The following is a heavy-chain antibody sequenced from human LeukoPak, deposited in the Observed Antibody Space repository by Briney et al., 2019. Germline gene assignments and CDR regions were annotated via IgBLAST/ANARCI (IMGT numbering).Heavy chain of an antibody. CDR1: GGSISSGGYS. CDR3: ARRDSSSWVTFDY. CDR2: IYHSGST. Sequence: SQTLSLTCAVSGGSISSGGYSWSWIRQPPGKGLEWIGYIYHSGSTYYNPSLKSRVTISVDTSKNQFSLKLSSVTAADTAVYYCARRDSSSWVTFDYWGQGTLVTVSS. J-gene: IGHJ4*02. D-gene: IGHD6-13*01. V-gene: IGHV4-30-2*03.